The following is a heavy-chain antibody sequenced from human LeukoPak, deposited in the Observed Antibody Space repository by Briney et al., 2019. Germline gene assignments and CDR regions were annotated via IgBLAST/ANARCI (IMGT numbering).Heavy chain of an antibody. CDR3: ARRGPYYYDSSGYYYPPDY. D-gene: IGHD3-22*01. J-gene: IGHJ4*02. Sequence: GESLKISCKGSGYSFTSYWIGWVRQMPGQGLEWMGIIYPGDSDTRYSPSFQGQVTISADKSISTAYLQRNSLKASDTAMYYCARRGPYYYDSSGYYYPPDYWGQGTLVTVSS. CDR1: GYSFTSYW. CDR2: IYPGDSDT. V-gene: IGHV5-51*01.